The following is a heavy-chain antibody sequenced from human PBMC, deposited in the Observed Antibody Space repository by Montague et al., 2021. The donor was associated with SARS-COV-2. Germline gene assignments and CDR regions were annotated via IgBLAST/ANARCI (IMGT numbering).Heavy chain of an antibody. Sequence: SETLSLTCIVSGGSVSSGSYYWSWIRQPPGKGLEWIGYIDYYGNTHYXXXLKSRATISIDTSRNLFSLHLRSATTADTAVYFCAKEFGSGSINLTYWGQGVLVTVSS. CDR3: AKEFGSGSINLTY. V-gene: IGHV4-61*01. J-gene: IGHJ4*02. D-gene: IGHD3-10*01. CDR2: IDYYGNT. CDR1: GGSVSSGSYY.